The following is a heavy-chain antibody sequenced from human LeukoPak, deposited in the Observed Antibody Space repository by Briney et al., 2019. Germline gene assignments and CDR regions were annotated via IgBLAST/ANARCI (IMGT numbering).Heavy chain of an antibody. CDR3: ARGPRDPLGXXSXCDY. CDR1: GGSFSGYY. CDR2: INHSGST. V-gene: IGHV4-34*01. J-gene: IGHJ4*02. D-gene: IGHD3-16*02. Sequence: SETLSLTCAVYGGSFSGYYWSWIRHPPGKGLEWIGEINHSGSTNYNPSLKSRVTISVDTSKNQFSLKLSSVTAADTAVYYCARGPRDPLGXXSXCDYWGQGTLVTVSS.